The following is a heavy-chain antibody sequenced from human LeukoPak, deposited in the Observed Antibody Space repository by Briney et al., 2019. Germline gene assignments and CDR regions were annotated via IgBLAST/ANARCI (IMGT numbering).Heavy chain of an antibody. CDR3: AKGPYYYDSSGYYYGAFDI. J-gene: IGHJ3*02. CDR1: GGSISSYY. D-gene: IGHD3-22*01. CDR2: IYYSGST. V-gene: IGHV4-59*01. Sequence: SGTLSLTCTVSGGSISSYYWSWIRQPPGKGLEWIGYIYYSGSTNYNPSLKSRVTISVDMSKNQFSLKLISVTAADTAVYYCAKGPYYYDSSGYYYGAFDIWGQGRMVTVSS.